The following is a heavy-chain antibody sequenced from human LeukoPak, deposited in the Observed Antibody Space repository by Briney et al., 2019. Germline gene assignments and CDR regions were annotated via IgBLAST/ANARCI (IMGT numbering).Heavy chain of an antibody. Sequence: SETLSLTCTVSGYSISSGYYWGWIRQPPGKGLEWIGSIYHSGSTYYNPSLKSRVTISVDTSENQFSLKLSSVTAADTAVYYCACWEWSYYWGQGTLVTVSS. J-gene: IGHJ4*02. CDR2: IYHSGST. V-gene: IGHV4-38-2*02. D-gene: IGHD3-3*01. CDR1: GYSISSGYY. CDR3: ACWEWSYY.